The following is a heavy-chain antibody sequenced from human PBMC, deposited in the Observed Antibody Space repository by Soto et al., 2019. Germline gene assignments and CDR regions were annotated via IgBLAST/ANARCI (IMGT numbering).Heavy chain of an antibody. J-gene: IGHJ4*02. CDR2: IYYSGST. V-gene: IGHV4-59*01. Sequence: PADNLSLTCTVSGGSISSYYWSWIRQPPGKGLEWIGYIYYSGSTNYNPPLKSRVTISVDTSKNQFSLKLSSVTAADTAVYYCARADDYGDADYWGQGTMVTVSS. CDR3: ARADDYGDADY. CDR1: GGSISSYY. D-gene: IGHD4-17*01.